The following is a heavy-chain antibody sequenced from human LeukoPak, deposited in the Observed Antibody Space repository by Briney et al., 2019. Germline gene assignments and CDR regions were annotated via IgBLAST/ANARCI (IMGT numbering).Heavy chain of an antibody. CDR3: ARDPPTITLAGNGNDY. Sequence: GGSLRLSCAASGFTFSSYGMNWVRQAPGKGLEWVSYISSSSSYIYYADSVKGRFTISRDNAKRSLYLQMNSLRAEDTAVYYCARDPPTITLAGNGNDYWGQGTLVTVSS. V-gene: IGHV3-21*01. D-gene: IGHD6-19*01. CDR1: GFTFSSYG. J-gene: IGHJ4*02. CDR2: ISSSSSYI.